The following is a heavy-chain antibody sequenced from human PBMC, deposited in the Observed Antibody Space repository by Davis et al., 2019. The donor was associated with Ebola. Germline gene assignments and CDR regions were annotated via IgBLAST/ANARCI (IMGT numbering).Heavy chain of an antibody. J-gene: IGHJ6*02. CDR2: LSENSYFK. Sequence: GESLKISCEVSGVTVDSGYLTWVRQAPGKGLEWVSSLSENSYFKHYADSVKGRFTISRDNAKNSLYLEMNSLRAEDTAVYFCARGRYGMDVWGPGTTVTVSS. V-gene: IGHV3-21*01. CDR1: GVTVDSGY. CDR3: ARGRYGMDV.